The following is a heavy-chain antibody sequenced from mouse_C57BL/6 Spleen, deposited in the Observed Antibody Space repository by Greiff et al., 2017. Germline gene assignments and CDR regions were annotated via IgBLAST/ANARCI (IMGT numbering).Heavy chain of an antibody. Sequence: QVQLQQPGAELVKPGASVKLSCKASGYTFTSYWMQWVKQRPGQGLEWIGEIDPSDSYTNYNQKFKGKATLTVDTSSSTAYMQLSSLTSEDSAVYYCARVELTGTQGYAMDYWGQGTSGTVSS. J-gene: IGHJ4*01. V-gene: IGHV1-50*01. D-gene: IGHD4-1*01. CDR2: IDPSDSYT. CDR1: GYTFTSYW. CDR3: ARVELTGTQGYAMDY.